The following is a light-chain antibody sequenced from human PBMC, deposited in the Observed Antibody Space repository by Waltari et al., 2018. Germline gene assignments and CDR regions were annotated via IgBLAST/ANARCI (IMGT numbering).Light chain of an antibody. CDR2: AAS. Sequence: DIQMTQSPSSLSASVGDRVTITCRASQSISKYLNWYQQKPGKAPKFLIYAASRLQSGVPSRFSGSGSGTDFTLTISSLQPEDFATYYCQHIYTTPTVGGGTKVEIK. V-gene: IGKV1-39*01. J-gene: IGKJ4*01. CDR1: QSISKY. CDR3: QHIYTTPT.